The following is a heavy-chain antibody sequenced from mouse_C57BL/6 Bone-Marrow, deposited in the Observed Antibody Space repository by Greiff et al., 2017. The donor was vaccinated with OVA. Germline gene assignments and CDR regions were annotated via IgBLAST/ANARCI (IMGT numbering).Heavy chain of an antibody. CDR2: IYPRSGNT. Sequence: VQLQQSGAELARPGASVKLSCKASGYTFTSYGISWVKQRTGQGLEWIGEIYPRSGNTYYNEKFKGKATLTADKSSNTAYMELRSLTSEDSAVYFCARDLPYWYFDVWGTGTTVTVSS. D-gene: IGHD5-1*01. CDR3: ARDLPYWYFDV. J-gene: IGHJ1*03. CDR1: GYTFTSYG. V-gene: IGHV1-81*01.